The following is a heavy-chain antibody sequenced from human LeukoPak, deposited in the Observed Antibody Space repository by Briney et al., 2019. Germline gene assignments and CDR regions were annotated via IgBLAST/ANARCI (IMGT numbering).Heavy chain of an antibody. V-gene: IGHV4-39*01. CDR1: GGSISSSSYY. Sequence: SETLSLTCTVSGGSISSSSYYWGWIRQPPGKGLEWIGSIYYSGSTYYNPSLKSRVTISVDTSKNQFSLKLSSVTAADTAVYYCASLVDTALRFDYWGQGTLVTVSS. D-gene: IGHD5-18*01. CDR2: IYYSGST. CDR3: ASLVDTALRFDY. J-gene: IGHJ4*02.